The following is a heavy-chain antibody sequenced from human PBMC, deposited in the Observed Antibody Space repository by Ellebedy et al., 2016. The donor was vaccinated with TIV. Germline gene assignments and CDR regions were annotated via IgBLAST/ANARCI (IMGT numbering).Heavy chain of an antibody. CDR2: IKQDGSEK. J-gene: IGHJ4*02. Sequence: GESLKISXAASGFTFSSYWMTWVRQAPGKGLEWVANIKQDGSEKNYVDSVKGRFTISRDNAKNTLYLQINSLRAEDTATYYCAREGVYWYYFDSWGQGTLVTVSS. D-gene: IGHD3-22*01. CDR1: GFTFSSYW. CDR3: AREGVYWYYFDS. V-gene: IGHV3-7*01.